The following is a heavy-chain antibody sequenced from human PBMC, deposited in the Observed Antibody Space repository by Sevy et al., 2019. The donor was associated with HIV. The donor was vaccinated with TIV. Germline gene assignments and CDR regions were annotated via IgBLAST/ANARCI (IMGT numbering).Heavy chain of an antibody. J-gene: IGHJ3*02. CDR3: ARVSSYYYDSSGYYHEAFDI. V-gene: IGHV3-48*02. CDR1: GFTFSSYS. D-gene: IGHD3-22*01. CDR2: ISSSSSTI. Sequence: GGSLRLSCAASGFTFSSYSMNWVRQAPGKGLEWVSYISSSSSTIYYADSVKGRFTISRDNAKNSLYLQMNSLRDEDTAVYYCARVSSYYYDSSGYYHEAFDIWGQGAMVTVSS.